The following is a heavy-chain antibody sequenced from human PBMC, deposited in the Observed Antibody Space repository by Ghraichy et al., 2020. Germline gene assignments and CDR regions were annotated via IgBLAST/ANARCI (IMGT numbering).Heavy chain of an antibody. J-gene: IGHJ4*02. CDR3: AKKYSSSSKYIDY. D-gene: IGHD6-6*01. V-gene: IGHV3-23*01. CDR1: GFTFSTYA. CDR2: ISDSGADR. Sequence: LTCAASGFTFSTYAMRWVRQAAGKGLEWVSSISDSGADRFYADSVKGRFTISRDNSKNTLYLQMNSLRAEDTAVYYCAKKYSSSSKYIDYWGQGTLVTVSS.